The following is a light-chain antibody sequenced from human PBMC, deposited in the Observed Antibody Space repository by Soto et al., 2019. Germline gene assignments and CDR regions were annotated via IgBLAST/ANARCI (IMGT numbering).Light chain of an antibody. CDR1: QSVSSN. J-gene: IGKJ4*01. Sequence: EIVMTQSPATLSVSPGERATLSCRASQSVSSNLAWFQQKPGQAPRLLIYGASTRATGIPARFSGSGSGTEFTLTISSLQSEDFAVYYCQQYNNWPPILTFGGGTKV. CDR3: QQYNNWPPILT. CDR2: GAS. V-gene: IGKV3-15*01.